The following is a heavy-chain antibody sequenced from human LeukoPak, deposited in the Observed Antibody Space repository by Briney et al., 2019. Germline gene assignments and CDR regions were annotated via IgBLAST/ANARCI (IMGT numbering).Heavy chain of an antibody. CDR2: INPNSGGT. V-gene: IGHV1-2*02. CDR1: GYSFTRYA. D-gene: IGHD4-23*01. J-gene: IGHJ4*02. Sequence: ASVKVSCKASGYSFTRYAMNWVRQAPGQGLEWMGWINPNSGGTNYAQKFQGRVTMTRDTSISTAYMELSRLRSDDTAVYYCARGLGGNSINDYWGQGTLVTVSS. CDR3: ARGLGGNSINDY.